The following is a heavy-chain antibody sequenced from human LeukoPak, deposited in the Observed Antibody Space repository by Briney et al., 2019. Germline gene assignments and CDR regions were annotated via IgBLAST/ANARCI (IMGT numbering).Heavy chain of an antibody. Sequence: SETLSLTCTVSGGSISSYYWSWIRQPPGKGLEWIGYIYYSGSTNYNPSLKSRVTISLDTSKNQFSLKLSSVTTADTAVYYCARDPYGDYGYFDYWGQGTLVTVSS. V-gene: IGHV4-59*01. CDR2: IYYSGST. D-gene: IGHD4-17*01. CDR1: GGSISSYY. J-gene: IGHJ4*02. CDR3: ARDPYGDYGYFDY.